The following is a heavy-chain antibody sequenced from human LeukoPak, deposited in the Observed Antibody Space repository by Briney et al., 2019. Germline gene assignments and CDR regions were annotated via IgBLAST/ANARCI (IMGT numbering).Heavy chain of an antibody. V-gene: IGHV3-23*01. D-gene: IGHD3-10*01. CDR1: GVTFSNYA. J-gene: IGHJ5*02. CDR3: AKGGGYYGSGTYYKNNWFDP. CDR2: NSGSGGTT. Sequence: GGSLRLSCAVSGVTFSNYAMSWVRQPPGKGLEWVSANSGSGGTTYYGDSVKGRFTISRDHSKNALYLQMNSLRAEDTAVYYCAKGGGYYGSGTYYKNNWFDPWGQGTLVIVSS.